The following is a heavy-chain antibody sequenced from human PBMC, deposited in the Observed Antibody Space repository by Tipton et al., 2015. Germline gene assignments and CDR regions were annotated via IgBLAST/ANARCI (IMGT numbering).Heavy chain of an antibody. CDR1: SDSINKYY. Sequence: TLSLTCTVSSDSINKYYWSWIRQPPGKELQWIGYIQYSGGTNYNPSLESRVSMSVDTSKTQFSLEMRSVTATDTAVYYCAREAYGSFDSWGQGTLVTVSS. V-gene: IGHV4-59*01. J-gene: IGHJ4*02. CDR2: IQYSGGT. CDR3: AREAYGSFDS. D-gene: IGHD4-17*01.